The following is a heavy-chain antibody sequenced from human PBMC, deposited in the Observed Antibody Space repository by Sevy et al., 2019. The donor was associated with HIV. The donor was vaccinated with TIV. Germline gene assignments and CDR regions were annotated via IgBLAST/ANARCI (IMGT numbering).Heavy chain of an antibody. CDR3: ARRKFWSGSYYFDY. CDR1: GGSISSGGYY. CDR2: IYYSGST. V-gene: IGHV4-31*03. D-gene: IGHD3-3*01. J-gene: IGHJ4*02. Sequence: SETLSLTCTVSGGSISSGGYYWSWIRQHPGKGLEWIGYIYYSGSTYYNPSLKSRVTISVDTSKNQFSLKLSSVTAADTAVYYCARRKFWSGSYYFDYWGQGTLVTVSS.